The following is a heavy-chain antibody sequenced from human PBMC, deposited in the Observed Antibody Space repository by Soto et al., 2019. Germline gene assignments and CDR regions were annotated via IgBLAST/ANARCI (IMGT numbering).Heavy chain of an antibody. CDR1: GYTFTSYG. V-gene: IGHV1-18*01. J-gene: IGHJ6*02. CDR3: ARNGCYDFWNYYYYGMDV. CDR2: ISAYNGNT. Sequence: ASVKFSCKASGYTFTSYGISWLRQAPGQGLEWMGWISAYNGNTNYAPKLQGRVTMTTDTSTSTAYMELRSLRSEDTAVYYCARNGCYDFWNYYYYGMDVWGQGTTVTVSS. D-gene: IGHD3-3*01.